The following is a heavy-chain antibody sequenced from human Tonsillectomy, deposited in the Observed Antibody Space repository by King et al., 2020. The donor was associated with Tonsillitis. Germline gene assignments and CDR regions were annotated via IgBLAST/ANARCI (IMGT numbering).Heavy chain of an antibody. J-gene: IGHJ4*02. D-gene: IGHD3-22*01. CDR1: GFTFSSYG. CDR2: IWHDGSNK. V-gene: IGHV3-33*08. CDR3: ARDGTYSYDSSGYYHYSGYFDY. Sequence: VQLVESGGGVVQPGRSLRLSCAASGFTFSSYGMHWVRQAPGKGLEWVAVIWHDGSNKYYADSVKGRFTISRDNSKNTLYLQMNSLRAEDTAVYYCARDGTYSYDSSGYYHYSGYFDYWGQGTLVTVSS.